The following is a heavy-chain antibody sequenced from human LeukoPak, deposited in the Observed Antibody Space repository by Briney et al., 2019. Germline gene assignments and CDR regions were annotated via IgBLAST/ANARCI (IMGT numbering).Heavy chain of an antibody. V-gene: IGHV1-2*02. CDR2: INPNSGGT. D-gene: IGHD3-10*01. CDR3: ARGTYYYGSGSYAAY. Sequence: ASVKVSCKASGYTFTGYYMHWVRQAPGHGLEWMGWINPNSGGTNYAQKFQGRVTMTRDTSISTAYMELSRLRSDDTAVYYCARGTYYYGSGSYAAYWGQGTLVTVSS. J-gene: IGHJ4*02. CDR1: GYTFTGYY.